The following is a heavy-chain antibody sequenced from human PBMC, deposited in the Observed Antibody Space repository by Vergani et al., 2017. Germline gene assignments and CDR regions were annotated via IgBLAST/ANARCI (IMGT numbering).Heavy chain of an antibody. CDR1: GGSFSGYY. D-gene: IGHD1-1*01. J-gene: IGHJ6*03. Sequence: QVQLQQWGAGLLKPSETLSLTCAVYGGSFSGYYWSWIRQPPGKGLEWIGEINHSGSTNYNPSLKSRVTISVDTSKNQFSLKLSSVTAADTAVYYCARERRHYLNYFYYYYMDVWGKGTTVTVSS. V-gene: IGHV4-34*01. CDR2: INHSGST. CDR3: ARERRHYLNYFYYYYMDV.